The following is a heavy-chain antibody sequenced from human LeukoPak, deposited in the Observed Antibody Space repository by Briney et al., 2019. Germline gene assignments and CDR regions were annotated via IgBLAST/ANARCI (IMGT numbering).Heavy chain of an antibody. D-gene: IGHD4-17*01. CDR1: GYTLTELY. CDR3: ATTTVTTPRGAFDI. Sequence: GASAKVSCKVSGYTLTELYKHGVRQTPGKGLEWMGGFDPEDGETIYAQKFQGRVTMTEDTSTDTAYMELSSLRSEDTAVYYCATTTVTTPRGAFDIWGQGTMVTVSS. V-gene: IGHV1-24*01. CDR2: FDPEDGET. J-gene: IGHJ3*02.